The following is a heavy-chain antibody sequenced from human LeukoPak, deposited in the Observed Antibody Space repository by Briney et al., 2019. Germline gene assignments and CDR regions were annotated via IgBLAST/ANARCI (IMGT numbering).Heavy chain of an antibody. V-gene: IGHV5-51*01. CDR3: ARQSRSYGYDFDY. J-gene: IGHJ4*02. CDR2: IYPGDSDT. CDR1: GYSFSTYW. Sequence: PGESLKISCKGSGYSFSTYWIGWVRQMPGKGLEWMGIIYPGDSDTRYSPSFQGQVTISADKSISTAYLQWSSLKASDTAMYYCARQSRSYGYDFDYWGQGTLVTVSS. D-gene: IGHD5-18*01.